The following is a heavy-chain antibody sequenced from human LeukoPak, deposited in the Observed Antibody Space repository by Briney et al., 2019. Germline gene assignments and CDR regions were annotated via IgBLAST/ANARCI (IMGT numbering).Heavy chain of an antibody. V-gene: IGHV3-23*01. CDR2: ISGSGDST. J-gene: IGHJ4*02. CDR1: GFTFSSYA. D-gene: IGHD6-13*01. Sequence: GGSLRLSCAASGFTFSSYAMNWVRQAPGKGLEWVSTISGSGDSTYYADSVKGRFTISRDNSKNTVYLQMNSLRAEDTAVYYCAKDFHQQLVLVGNYWGQGTLVTVSS. CDR3: AKDFHQQLVLVGNY.